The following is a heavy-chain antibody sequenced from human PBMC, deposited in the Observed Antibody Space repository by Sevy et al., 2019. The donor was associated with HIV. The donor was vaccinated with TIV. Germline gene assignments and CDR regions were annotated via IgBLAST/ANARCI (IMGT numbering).Heavy chain of an antibody. CDR1: GFTFSNAW. CDR3: TTTNTYSSSWYGGEWFDP. V-gene: IGHV3-15*01. CDR2: IKSKTDGGTT. Sequence: GSLRLPCAASGFTFSNAWMSWVRQAPGKGLEWVGRIKSKTDGGTTDYAAPVKGRFTIPRDDSKNTLYLQMNSLKTEDTAVYYCTTTNTYSSSWYGGEWFDPWGQGTLVTVSS. J-gene: IGHJ5*02. D-gene: IGHD6-13*01.